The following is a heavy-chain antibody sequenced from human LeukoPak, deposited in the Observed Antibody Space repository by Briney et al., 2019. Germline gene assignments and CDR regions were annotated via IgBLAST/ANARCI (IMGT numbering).Heavy chain of an antibody. V-gene: IGHV3-23*01. CDR2: ISSGGST. J-gene: IGHJ6*02. CDR3: ARDKGYCSGGSCYPRLYYYYYGMDV. Sequence: GGSLRLSCAAAGFTFNNYAMSWVRQAPGKGLKWVSGISSGGSTYYAGSVKGRFTISRDNSKNTLYLQMNSLRAEDTAVYYCARDKGYCSGGSCYPRLYYYYYGMDVWGQGTTVTVSS. D-gene: IGHD2-15*01. CDR1: GFTFNNYA.